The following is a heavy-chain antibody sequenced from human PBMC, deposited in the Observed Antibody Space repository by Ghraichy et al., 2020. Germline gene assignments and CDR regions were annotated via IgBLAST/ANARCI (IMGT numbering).Heavy chain of an antibody. Sequence: LSLTCAASGFTFSSYAMNWVRQAPGKGLEWVSVINGHGGDPNYADSVKGRFTISRDNANNTIYLEMNNLRVEDTAVYYCAKGSSVDDSSGYYRRLDYWGKGTLGTVSS. CDR2: INGHGGDP. J-gene: IGHJ4*02. CDR3: AKGSSVDDSSGYYRRLDY. D-gene: IGHD3-22*01. CDR1: GFTFSSYA. V-gene: IGHV3-23*01.